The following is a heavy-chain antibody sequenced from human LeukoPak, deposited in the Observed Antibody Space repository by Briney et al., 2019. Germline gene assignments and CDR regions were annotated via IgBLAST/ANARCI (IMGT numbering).Heavy chain of an antibody. Sequence: GGSLRLSCAASGFTFNTFPMRWVRQAPGKGLEWVSSIGGRTGNTYYADSVKGLFTISRDNSKNTLYLQMTSLRAEDTAVYYCARFYGSGSWNDAFDIWGQGTMVTVSS. CDR1: GFTFNTFP. J-gene: IGHJ3*02. CDR2: IGGRTGNT. CDR3: ARFYGSGSWNDAFDI. V-gene: IGHV3-23*01. D-gene: IGHD3-10*01.